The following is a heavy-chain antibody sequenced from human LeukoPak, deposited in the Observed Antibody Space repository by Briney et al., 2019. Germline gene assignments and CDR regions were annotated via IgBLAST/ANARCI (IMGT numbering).Heavy chain of an antibody. J-gene: IGHJ3*02. V-gene: IGHV4-38-2*02. CDR3: ARDFGYCDTTSCSDALDI. CDR2: IYHSGST. Sequence: PSETLSLTCTVSGYSISSGYYWGWIRQPPGKGLEWIGSIYHSGSTYYNPSLKSRITISLGRSDNHISLKVSSVTAADTAMYYCARDFGYCDTTSCSDALDIWGQGRMVIVSP. CDR1: GYSISSGYY. D-gene: IGHD2-2*03.